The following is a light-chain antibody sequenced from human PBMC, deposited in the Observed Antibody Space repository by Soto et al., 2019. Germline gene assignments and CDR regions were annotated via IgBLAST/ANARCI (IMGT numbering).Light chain of an antibody. CDR2: KAS. V-gene: IGKV1-5*03. CDR3: QHYNSYPWT. CDR1: QSISSW. J-gene: IGKJ1*01. Sequence: DIQMTQSPSTLSASVGDRVTITCRASQSISSWLAWYQQKPGKAPKLLIYKASSLESGVPSRFSGSGSVTESTLTISSLQPDDFATFYCQHYNSYPWTFGQGTKVEIK.